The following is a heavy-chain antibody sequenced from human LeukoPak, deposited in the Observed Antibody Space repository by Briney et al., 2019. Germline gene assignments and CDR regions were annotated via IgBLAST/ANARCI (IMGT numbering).Heavy chain of an antibody. V-gene: IGHV3-74*01. CDR1: GFIFSSYW. Sequence: PGGSLRLSCAASGFIFSSYWMYWVRQAPGKGLVWVAHINSDGSNTNYADSVKGRFTISRDNAENKVYLQMSSLRAEDTAIYYCARDETYDYESNGYLDFWGQGTVVTVSS. D-gene: IGHD3-22*01. J-gene: IGHJ4*02. CDR3: ARDETYDYESNGYLDF. CDR2: INSDGSNT.